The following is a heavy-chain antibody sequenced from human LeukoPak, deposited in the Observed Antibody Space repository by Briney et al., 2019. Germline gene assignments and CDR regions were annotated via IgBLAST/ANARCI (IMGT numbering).Heavy chain of an antibody. CDR1: GGSFSGYY. CDR3: ARVTRYCSGGSCYSGPLDY. V-gene: IGHV4-34*01. J-gene: IGHJ4*02. CDR2: INHSGST. D-gene: IGHD2-15*01. Sequence: SETLSLTRAVYGGSFSGYYWSWIRQPPGKGLEWIGEINHSGSTNYNPSLKSRVTISVDTSKNQFSLKLSSVTAADTAVYYCARVTRYCSGGSCYSGPLDYWGQGTLVTVSS.